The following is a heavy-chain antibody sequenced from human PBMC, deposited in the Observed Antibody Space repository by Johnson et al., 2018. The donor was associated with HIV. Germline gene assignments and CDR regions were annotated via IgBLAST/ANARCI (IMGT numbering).Heavy chain of an antibody. CDR3: ATQEDYGDYYGAFDI. V-gene: IGHV3-23*04. Sequence: VQLVESGGGVVQPGRSLRLSCAASGFTFSSYAMSWVRQAPGKGLEWVSAISGSGGSTYYADSVKGRFTISRDNSKNTLYLQMNSLRAEDTAVYYCATQEDYGDYYGAFDIWGQGTMVTVSS. J-gene: IGHJ3*02. D-gene: IGHD4-17*01. CDR1: GFTFSSYA. CDR2: ISGSGGST.